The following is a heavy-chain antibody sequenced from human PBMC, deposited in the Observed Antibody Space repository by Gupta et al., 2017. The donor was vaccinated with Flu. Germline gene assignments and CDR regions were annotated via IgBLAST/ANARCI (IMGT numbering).Heavy chain of an antibody. Sequence: EVQLVESGGGVVQPGGSLRLYCVASGFTFSTYWISWVRQAPGKGLEWVANMKPDGGERYYVASVKGRFTISRDNAKNSLYLQMNSLRGEDTAVYYCAALGATLDFWGRGTLVTVSS. J-gene: IGHJ4*02. D-gene: IGHD1-26*01. CDR2: MKPDGGER. V-gene: IGHV3-7*01. CDR3: AALGATLDF. CDR1: GFTFSTYW.